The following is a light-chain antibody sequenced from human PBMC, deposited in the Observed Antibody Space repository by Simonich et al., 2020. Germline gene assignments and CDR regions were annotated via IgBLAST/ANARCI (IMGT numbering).Light chain of an antibody. J-gene: IGLJ3*02. Sequence: QSALTQPASVSGSPGQSITISCPGTSSDVGGYNYVSWYQQHPGKAPKLMLYDVSKRPSGGSNRFSGSKSGNTASLTISGLQAEDEADYYCSSYTSSSTWVFGGGTKLTVL. CDR2: DVS. CDR3: SSYTSSSTWV. CDR1: SSDVGGYNY. V-gene: IGLV2-14*03.